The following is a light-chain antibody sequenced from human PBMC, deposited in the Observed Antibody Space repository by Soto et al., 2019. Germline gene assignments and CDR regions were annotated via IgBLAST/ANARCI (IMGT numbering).Light chain of an antibody. CDR3: QQYSGSLPYT. CDR1: QSVYNRY. V-gene: IGKV3-20*01. Sequence: EIVLTQSPDTLSLSPGETATLSCRASQSVYNRYLAWYQQKTGQAPRLLIYGASFSDPVTPDRFSGSGSGSDFTLTISRLEPEDFGVYYCQQYSGSLPYTFGQGTKLEIK. J-gene: IGKJ2*01. CDR2: GAS.